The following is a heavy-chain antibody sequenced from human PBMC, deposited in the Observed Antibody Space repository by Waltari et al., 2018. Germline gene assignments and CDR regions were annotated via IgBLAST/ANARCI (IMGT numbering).Heavy chain of an antibody. Sequence: QVQLQQWGAGLLKPSETLSLTCAVYGGSFSGYYWSWIRQPPGKGLEWIGEIKHSENTNYNPSVKSRVTISVDTSKNQFSLKLSSVTAADTAVYYCARVGWGYQLLEDYWGQGTLVTVSS. CDR2: IKHSENT. D-gene: IGHD2-2*01. V-gene: IGHV4-34*01. J-gene: IGHJ4*02. CDR3: ARVGWGYQLLEDY. CDR1: GGSFSGYY.